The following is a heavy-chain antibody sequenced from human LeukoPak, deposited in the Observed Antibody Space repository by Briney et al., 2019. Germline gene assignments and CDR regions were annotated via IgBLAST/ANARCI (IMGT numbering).Heavy chain of an antibody. CDR2: IYYSGST. V-gene: IGHV4-59*01. Sequence: SETLSLTCTVSGGSISSYYWNWIRQPPGKGLEWIGYIYYSGSTNYNPSLKSRVTISVDTSKYQSSLKLTSVTAADTAVYYCARDTGYSSSHGFGYWGQGTLVTVSS. CDR1: GGSISSYY. CDR3: ARDTGYSSSHGFGY. J-gene: IGHJ4*02. D-gene: IGHD6-13*01.